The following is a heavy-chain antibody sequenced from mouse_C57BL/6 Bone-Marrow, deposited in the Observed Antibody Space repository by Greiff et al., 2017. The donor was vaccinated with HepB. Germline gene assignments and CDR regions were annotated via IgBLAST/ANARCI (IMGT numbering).Heavy chain of an antibody. J-gene: IGHJ2*01. CDR3: ARVLYYYGSSPYYFDY. CDR1: GYTFTSYW. D-gene: IGHD1-1*01. V-gene: IGHV1-53*01. CDR2: INPSNGGT. Sequence: QAQLQQPGTELVKPGASVKLSCKASGYTFTSYWMHWVKQRPGQGLEWIGNINPSNGGTNYNEKFKSKATLTVDKSSSTAYMQLSSLTSEDSAVYYCARVLYYYGSSPYYFDYWGQGTTLTVSS.